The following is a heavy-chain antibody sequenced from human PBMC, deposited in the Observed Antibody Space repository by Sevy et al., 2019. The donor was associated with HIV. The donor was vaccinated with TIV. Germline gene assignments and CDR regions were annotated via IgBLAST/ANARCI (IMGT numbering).Heavy chain of an antibody. D-gene: IGHD2-15*01. CDR1: GFNLSSYS. J-gene: IGHJ6*02. CDR3: AKAPPGHCSSGSCPRAYYYYGMDV. CDR2: ISGRGGST. V-gene: IGHV3-23*01. Sequence: GGSLRLSCAASGFNLSSYSMNWVRQAPGKGLEWVSAISGRGGSTYYADSVEGRFTISRDNSKNTLYLQMNSLRAEDTAVYYCAKAPPGHCSSGSCPRAYYYYGMDVWGQGTTVTVSS.